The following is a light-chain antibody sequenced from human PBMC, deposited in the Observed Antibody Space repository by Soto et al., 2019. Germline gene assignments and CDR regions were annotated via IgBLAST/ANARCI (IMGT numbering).Light chain of an antibody. CDR2: GPS. CDR3: QQFNSWRPVT. V-gene: IGKV3-15*01. CDR1: QSVSSY. Sequence: HSPDPLSLSPVARPTLLYMAIQSVSSYVAWCQQKPGQAPRLLIYGPSTSATGIPGRFSGRSSGTEFTLTVSMQSEDFVVVYCQQFNSWRPVTFGGGTKVDIK. J-gene: IGKJ4*01.